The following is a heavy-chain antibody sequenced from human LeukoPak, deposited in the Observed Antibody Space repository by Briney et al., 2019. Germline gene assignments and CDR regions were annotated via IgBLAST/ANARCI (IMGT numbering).Heavy chain of an antibody. J-gene: IGHJ4*02. V-gene: IGHV3-7*01. Sequence: GGSLRLSCAASGFTFSSYSMNWVRQAPGKGLEWVANIKQDGGEKYYLDSAKGRFTVSRDNAKNSLYLQMNSLRAEDTAVYYCARVGARQILEYWGQGTLVTVSS. CDR1: GFTFSSYS. CDR3: ARVGARQILEY. D-gene: IGHD4-17*01. CDR2: IKQDGGEK.